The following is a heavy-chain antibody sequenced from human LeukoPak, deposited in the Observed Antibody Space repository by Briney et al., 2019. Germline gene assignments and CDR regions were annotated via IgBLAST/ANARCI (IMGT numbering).Heavy chain of an antibody. CDR1: GYTFTGYY. CDR2: INPNSGGT. Sequence: ASVKVSCKASGYTFTGYYMHWVRQAPGQGPEWMGWINPNSGGTNYAQKFQGRVTMTRDTSISTAYMELSRLRSDDTAVYYCAKGGYYYDSSGYPFDYWGQGTLVTVSS. J-gene: IGHJ4*02. CDR3: AKGGYYYDSSGYPFDY. V-gene: IGHV1-2*02. D-gene: IGHD3-22*01.